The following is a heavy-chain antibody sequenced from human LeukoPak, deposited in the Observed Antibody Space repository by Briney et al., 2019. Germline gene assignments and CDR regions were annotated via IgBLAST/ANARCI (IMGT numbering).Heavy chain of an antibody. Sequence: GGPLRLSCAASGFTFSSYGMHWVREAPGKGLEWVTFIRYDGSNKYYTDSVKARFTISRDNSKNTLYLQMNSLRAEDTAVYYCEKAAHYDFWSGYDYWGQGTVVTVSS. D-gene: IGHD3-3*01. CDR2: IRYDGSNK. CDR3: EKAAHYDFWSGYDY. CDR1: GFTFSSYG. J-gene: IGHJ4*02. V-gene: IGHV3-30*02.